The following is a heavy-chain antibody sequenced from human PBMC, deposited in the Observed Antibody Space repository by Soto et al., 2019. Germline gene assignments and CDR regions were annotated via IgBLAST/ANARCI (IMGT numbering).Heavy chain of an antibody. Sequence: QVQLVQSGAEVKKPGSSVKVSCKASGGTFSSYAISWVRQAPGQGLEWMGGIIPIFGTANYAQKFQGRVTITADESTSSAYMELSSTRSEDTAVYYCARDPGIAAAGSSAAVDWYCDLWGRGTLVTVAS. V-gene: IGHV1-69*01. J-gene: IGHJ2*01. D-gene: IGHD6-13*01. CDR2: IIPIFGTA. CDR3: ARDPGIAAAGSSAAVDWYCDL. CDR1: GGTFSSYA.